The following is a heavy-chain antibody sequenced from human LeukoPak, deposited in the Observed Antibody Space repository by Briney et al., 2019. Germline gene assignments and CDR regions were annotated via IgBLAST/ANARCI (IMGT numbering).Heavy chain of an antibody. J-gene: IGHJ5*02. CDR1: DGSISSYY. D-gene: IGHD6-13*01. Sequence: PSETLSLTCTVSDGSISSYYWSWIRQPAGKGLEWIGRIYPSGSTYYNPSLKSRVTISVDTSKNQFSLKLSSVTAADTAVYYCARVWASSSWYPWWFDPWGQGTLVTVSS. V-gene: IGHV4-4*07. CDR3: ARVWASSSWYPWWFDP. CDR2: IYPSGST.